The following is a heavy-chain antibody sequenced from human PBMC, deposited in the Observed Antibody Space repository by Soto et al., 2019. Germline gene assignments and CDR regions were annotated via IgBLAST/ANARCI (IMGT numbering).Heavy chain of an antibody. CDR1: GGPVSSGNYF. V-gene: IGHV4-61*01. D-gene: IGHD4-17*01. Sequence: PSETLSLTCTVSGGPVSSGNYFWSWIRQPPGKGLEWIGYIYSSGSTNYNPSLKSRVTISADTSRNQFSLKLTSVTAADTAVYYCAILTKPTAVTTAFRGGYGLDVWGQGTTVTVSS. J-gene: IGHJ6*02. CDR3: AILTKPTAVTTAFRGGYGLDV. CDR2: IYSSGST.